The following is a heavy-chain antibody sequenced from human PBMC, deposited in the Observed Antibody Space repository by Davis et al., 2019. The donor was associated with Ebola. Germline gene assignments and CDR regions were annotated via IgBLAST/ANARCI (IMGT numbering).Heavy chain of an antibody. CDR1: GYTFTSYD. CDR2: IWYDGSNK. CDR3: ARDGYNDRGFEYFDY. D-gene: IGHD5-24*01. J-gene: IGHJ4*02. Sequence: SCKASGYTFTSYDINWVRQAPGKGLEWVAVIWYDGSNKYYADSVKGRFTISRDNSKNTLYLQMNSLRAEDTAVYYCARDGYNDRGFEYFDYWGQGTLVTVSS. V-gene: IGHV3-33*01.